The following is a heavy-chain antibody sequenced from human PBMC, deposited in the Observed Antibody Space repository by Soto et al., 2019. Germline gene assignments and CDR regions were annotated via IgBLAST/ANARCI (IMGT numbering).Heavy chain of an antibody. Sequence: EVQLVESGGGLVKPGGSLRLSCAASGFTFSSYSMNWVRQAPGKGLEWVSSISSSSSYIYYADSVKGRFTISRDNAKNSLYLQMNSLRAEDTAVYYCARVMSGWPHFDYWGQGTLVTVSS. V-gene: IGHV3-21*01. D-gene: IGHD6-19*01. CDR3: ARVMSGWPHFDY. J-gene: IGHJ4*02. CDR1: GFTFSSYS. CDR2: ISSSSSYI.